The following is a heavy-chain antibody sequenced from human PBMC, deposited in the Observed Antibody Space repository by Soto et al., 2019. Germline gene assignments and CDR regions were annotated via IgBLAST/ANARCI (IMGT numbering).Heavy chain of an antibody. J-gene: IGHJ4*02. CDR3: ASQRRDGYFGDY. Sequence: ESGGGLVQPGGSLRLSCVGSGFTFSTYWMTWVRQAPGKGLEWVANIKQDGSEKHYVDSVKGRFTISRDNPKNSLYLQMNSLRAEDTAVYYCASQRRDGYFGDYWGQGTLVTVSS. CDR2: IKQDGSEK. D-gene: IGHD5-12*01. V-gene: IGHV3-7*01. CDR1: GFTFSTYW.